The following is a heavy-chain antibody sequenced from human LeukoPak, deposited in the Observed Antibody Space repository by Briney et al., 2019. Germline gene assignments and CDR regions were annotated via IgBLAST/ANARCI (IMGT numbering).Heavy chain of an antibody. CDR3: AKPGRTAAGLFDS. D-gene: IGHD6-13*01. V-gene: IGHV3-48*01. Sequence: GGSLRLSCAASGFTFSSYSMNWVRQAPGKGLEWVSYISSSSSTIYYADSVKGRFTIARDIAKNTLYLQMNSLRAEDTATYYCAKPGRTAAGLFDSWGQGTLVTVSS. CDR2: ISSSSSTI. J-gene: IGHJ4*02. CDR1: GFTFSSYS.